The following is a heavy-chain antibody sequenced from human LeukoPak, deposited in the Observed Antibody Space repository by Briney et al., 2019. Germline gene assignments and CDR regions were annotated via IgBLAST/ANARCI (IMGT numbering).Heavy chain of an antibody. CDR1: GYTLISYA. V-gene: IGHV1-3*03. CDR2: INAGNGNT. D-gene: IGHD3-22*01. Sequence: GASVKVSCKASGYTLISYAMHWVRQAPGQRLEWMGRINAGNGNTQYSQEFQGRVTITKDTSASTAYMELSSLRSEDMAVYYCARDRRMATYYYDSSGYYSSWAFDYWGQGTVVTVSS. CDR3: ARDRRMATYYYDSSGYYSSWAFDY. J-gene: IGHJ4*02.